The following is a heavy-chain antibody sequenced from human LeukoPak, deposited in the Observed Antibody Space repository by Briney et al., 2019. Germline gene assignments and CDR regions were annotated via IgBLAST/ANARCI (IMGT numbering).Heavy chain of an antibody. V-gene: IGHV3-7*01. CDR3: ARARRSHLAGWLGYFDY. CDR1: GFTFSSYW. CDR2: IKQDGSEK. Sequence: PGGSLRLSCAASGFTFSSYWMSWVRQAPGKGLEWVANIKQDGSEKYYVDSVKGRFTISRDDAKNSLYLQMNSLRAEDTAVYYCARARRSHLAGWLGYFDYWGQGTLVTVSS. D-gene: IGHD6-19*01. J-gene: IGHJ4*02.